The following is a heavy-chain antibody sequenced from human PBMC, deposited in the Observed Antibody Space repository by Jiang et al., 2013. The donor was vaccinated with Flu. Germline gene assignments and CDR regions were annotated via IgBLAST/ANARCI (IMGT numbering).Heavy chain of an antibody. V-gene: IGHV6-1*01. CDR3: ARAAELGNYFNWYFDL. CDR1: GDSVSSNSAA. D-gene: IGHD7-27*01. J-gene: IGHJ2*01. Sequence: SQTLSLTCAISGDSVSSNSAAWNWIRQSPSRGLEWLGRTYYRSKWYNDYAVSVKSRITINPDTSKNQFSLQLNSVTPEDTAVYYCARAAELGNYFNWYFDLWGRGTLVTVSS. CDR2: TYYRSKWYN.